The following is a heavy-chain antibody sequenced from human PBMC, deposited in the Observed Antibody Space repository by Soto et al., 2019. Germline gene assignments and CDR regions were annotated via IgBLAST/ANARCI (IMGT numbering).Heavy chain of an antibody. CDR3: ARIVVPAAIPFRYYYYGIDV. CDR1: GGTFSSYA. D-gene: IGHD2-2*01. J-gene: IGHJ6*02. V-gene: IGHV1-69*01. CDR2: IITIFGTA. Sequence: QVQLVQSGAEVKKPGSSVKVSCKSSGGTFSSYAISWVRQAPGQGLEWMGGIITIFGTANYAQKFQGRVTITADEAKSTAYMELSSLRSEDTAVYYCARIVVPAAIPFRYYYYGIDVWGQGTTVTVSS.